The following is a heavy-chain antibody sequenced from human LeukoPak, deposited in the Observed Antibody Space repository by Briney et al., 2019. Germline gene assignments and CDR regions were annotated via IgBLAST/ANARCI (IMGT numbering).Heavy chain of an antibody. J-gene: IGHJ5*02. D-gene: IGHD1-26*01. CDR3: AKEVVGATNWFDP. Sequence: GASLRLSCAASGLTFRSSAMSWVRQAPGKGLEWVSRISGSGGSTYFADSVKGRFTISRDNSKNTLYLQMNSLRGEDTAIYYCAKEVVGATNWFDPWGQGTRVTVSS. CDR2: ISGSGGST. V-gene: IGHV3-23*01. CDR1: GLTFRSSA.